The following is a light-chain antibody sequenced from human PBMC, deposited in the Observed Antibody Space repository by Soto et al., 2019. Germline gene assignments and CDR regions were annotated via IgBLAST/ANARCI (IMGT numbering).Light chain of an antibody. V-gene: IGKV3-15*01. CDR1: QSVSST. CDR3: QQYNDWPPYT. Sequence: EIVMTQSPGTLSVSPGERATLSCRASQSVSSTLAWYQQKPGQAPRLLIYGASTRATGIPARFSGSGSGTEFTLTISSLQSADFAVYFCQQYNDWPPYTFGQGTKLEIK. CDR2: GAS. J-gene: IGKJ2*01.